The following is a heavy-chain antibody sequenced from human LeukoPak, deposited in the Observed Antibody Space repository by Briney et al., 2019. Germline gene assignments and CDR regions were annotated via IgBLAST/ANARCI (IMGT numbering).Heavy chain of an antibody. Sequence: GSLRLSCAASGFTFSSYAMHWVRQAPGKGLEWVAVISYDGSNKYYADSVKGRFTISRDNSKNTLYLQMNSLRAEDTAVYYCARGGEALTTVVTPSPYWGQGTLVTVSS. D-gene: IGHD4-23*01. CDR1: GFTFSSYA. J-gene: IGHJ4*02. CDR2: ISYDGSNK. V-gene: IGHV3-30-3*01. CDR3: ARGGEALTTVVTPSPY.